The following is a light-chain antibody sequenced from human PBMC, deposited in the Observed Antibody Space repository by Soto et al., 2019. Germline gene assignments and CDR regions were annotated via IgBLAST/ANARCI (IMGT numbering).Light chain of an antibody. CDR3: AAWDDSLSVYYV. V-gene: IGLV1-47*01. Sequence: QSVLTQPPSASGTPGQRVTISCSGSRSNIGSNYIYWFQQLPGTAPRLLIYRNNQRPSGVPDRFPGSKSGTSASLAISGLRSGDEADYYCAAWDDSLSVYYVFGTGTKVTVL. CDR2: RNN. J-gene: IGLJ1*01. CDR1: RSNIGSNY.